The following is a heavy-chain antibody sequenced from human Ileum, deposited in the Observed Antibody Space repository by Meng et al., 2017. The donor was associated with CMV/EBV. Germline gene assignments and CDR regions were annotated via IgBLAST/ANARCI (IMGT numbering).Heavy chain of an antibody. D-gene: IGHD2-21*01. J-gene: IGHJ6*02. V-gene: IGHV3-30-3*01. CDR3: ARLKGDPDYYSYGMDV. CDR2: ISYDGSNK. Sequence: GGSLRLSCAASGFTFSSYAMHWVRQAPGKGLEWVAVISYDGSNKYYADSVKGRFTISRDNSKNTLYLQMNSLTAEDTAVYYCARLKGDPDYYSYGMDVWGQGTTVTVSS. CDR1: GFTFSSYA.